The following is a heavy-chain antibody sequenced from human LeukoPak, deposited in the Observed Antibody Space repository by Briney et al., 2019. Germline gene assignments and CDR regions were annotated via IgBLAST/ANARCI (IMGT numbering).Heavy chain of an antibody. CDR1: GYTFTSYY. D-gene: IGHD5-18*01. CDR3: ARLVDTAMVTGIDY. V-gene: IGHV1-46*01. CDR2: INPNRGST. Sequence: ASVKVSCKASGYTFTSYYMYWVRQAPGQGLEWMGIINPNRGSTSYAQKFQGRVTMTRDMSTSTVYMELSRLRSDDTAVYYCARLVDTAMVTGIDYWGQGTLVTVSS. J-gene: IGHJ4*02.